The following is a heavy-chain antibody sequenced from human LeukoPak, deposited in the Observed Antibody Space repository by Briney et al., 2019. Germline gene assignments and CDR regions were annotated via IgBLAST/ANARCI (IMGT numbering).Heavy chain of an antibody. D-gene: IGHD3-22*01. CDR3: ARGLDSSGYYAP. CDR1: GGTFSSYA. CDR2: IIPIFGTA. J-gene: IGHJ5*02. Sequence: SVKVSCKASGGTFSSYAISWVRQAPGQGLEWMGGIIPIFGTANYAQKFQGRVTMTRDTSTSTVYMELSSLRSEDTAVYYCARGLDSSGYYAPWGQGTLVTVSA. V-gene: IGHV1-69*05.